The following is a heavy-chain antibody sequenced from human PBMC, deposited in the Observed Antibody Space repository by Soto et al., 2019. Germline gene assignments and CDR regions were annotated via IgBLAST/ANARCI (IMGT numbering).Heavy chain of an antibody. Sequence: QVQLVQSGAEVKKPGASVKVSCKASGYMFSTYDINWVRQAPGQGLEWMGWLNPNSGNTGYAQKFQGRVTMTRNTTINTAYMELSSLGDDDTAVYYCARDHRYHWNDEGWFAPWGQGTLFTVSS. CDR1: GYMFSTYD. CDR3: ARDHRYHWNDEGWFAP. D-gene: IGHD1-20*01. CDR2: LNPNSGNT. V-gene: IGHV1-8*01. J-gene: IGHJ5*02.